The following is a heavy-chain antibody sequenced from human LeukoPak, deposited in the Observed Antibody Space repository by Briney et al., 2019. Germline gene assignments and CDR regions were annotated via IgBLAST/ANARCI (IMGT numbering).Heavy chain of an antibody. CDR1: GFSFSYYA. CDR3: AKDNAQWPRVFDF. CDR2: MSGSGATA. Sequence: GGSLRLSCAASGFSFSYYAMSWVRQAPGKGLEWVSGMSGSGATAYYADSVKGRFTISRDNSDNTVYLQTSSLSAEDTAVYYCAKDNAQWPRVFDFWGQGTLVTVSS. V-gene: IGHV3-23*01. J-gene: IGHJ4*02. D-gene: IGHD6-19*01.